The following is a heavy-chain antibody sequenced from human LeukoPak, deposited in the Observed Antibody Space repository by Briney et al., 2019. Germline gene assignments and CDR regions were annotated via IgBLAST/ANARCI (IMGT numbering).Heavy chain of an antibody. CDR3: ARAPTFSGWFDY. CDR1: GFTFTYYA. J-gene: IGHJ4*02. Sequence: GGSLRLSCAGSGFTFTYYAMNWVRQAPGKGLEWVSGISGSGGSTYYTDSVEGRFTISRDNAKNSLYLQMNSLGVEDTAVYYCARAPTFSGWFDYWGQGTLVTVSS. D-gene: IGHD6-19*01. CDR2: ISGSGGST. V-gene: IGHV3-23*01.